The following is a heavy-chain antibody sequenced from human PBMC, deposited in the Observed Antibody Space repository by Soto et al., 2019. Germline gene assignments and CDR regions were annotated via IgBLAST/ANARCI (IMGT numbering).Heavy chain of an antibody. V-gene: IGHV5-51*01. Sequence: PGESLKISCKGSGYSFTSYWIGWVRQMPGKGLEWMGIIYPGDSDTRYSPSFQGQVTISADKSISTAYLQWSSLKASDTAMYYCARHDALGSSSSDYYYYGMDVWGQGTTVTVSS. CDR1: GYSFTSYW. J-gene: IGHJ6*02. CDR3: ARHDALGSSSSDYYYYGMDV. D-gene: IGHD6-6*01. CDR2: IYPGDSDT.